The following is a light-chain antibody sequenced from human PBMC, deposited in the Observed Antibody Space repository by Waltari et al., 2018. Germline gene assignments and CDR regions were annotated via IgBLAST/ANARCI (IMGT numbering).Light chain of an antibody. CDR1: QSVSSY. CDR2: DAS. Sequence: EIVLTQSPATLSLSPGDRATLSCRASQSVSSYLAWYQQKPGQAPRLLIYDASNRATGIPDRFSGSGSGTDFTLTISSLEPEDFAVYYCQQRSNWLLTFGGGTKVEIK. J-gene: IGKJ4*02. CDR3: QQRSNWLLT. V-gene: IGKV3-11*01.